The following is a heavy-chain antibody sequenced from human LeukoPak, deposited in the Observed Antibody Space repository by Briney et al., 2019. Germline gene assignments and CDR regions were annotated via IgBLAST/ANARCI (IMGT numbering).Heavy chain of an antibody. J-gene: IGHJ6*02. CDR2: ISSSSSYI. V-gene: IGHV3-21*01. Sequence: GGSLRLSCAASGFTFSSYSMNWVRQAPGKGLEWVSSISSSSSYIYYADSVKGRFTISRDNAKNSLYLQMNSLRAEDTVVYYCARDIAVAGYYYYGMDVWGQGTTVTVSS. CDR3: ARDIAVAGYYYYGMDV. D-gene: IGHD6-19*01. CDR1: GFTFSSYS.